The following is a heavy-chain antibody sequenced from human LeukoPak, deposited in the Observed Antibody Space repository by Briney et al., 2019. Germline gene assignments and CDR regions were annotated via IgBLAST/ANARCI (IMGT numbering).Heavy chain of an antibody. CDR3: VRDYRACFDY. J-gene: IGHJ4*02. V-gene: IGHV3-48*04. Sequence: QSGGSLRLSCAASGFTFSSYAMSWVRQAPGKGLEWVSYISSSGSTIYYADSVKGRFTISRDNAKNSLYLQMNSLRAEDTAVYYCVRDYRACFDYWGQGTLVTVSS. CDR2: ISSSGSTI. D-gene: IGHD3-16*02. CDR1: GFTFSSYA.